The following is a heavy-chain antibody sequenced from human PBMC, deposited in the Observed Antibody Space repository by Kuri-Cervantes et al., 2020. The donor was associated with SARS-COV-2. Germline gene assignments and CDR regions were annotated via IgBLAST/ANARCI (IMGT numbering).Heavy chain of an antibody. D-gene: IGHD2-21*01. CDR1: GYNLTTYW. V-gene: IGHV5-51*01. CDR3: AIYWDTVVVWGAFDI. CDR2: IYPEDSDT. J-gene: IGHJ3*02. Sequence: GESLKISCKGSGYNLTTYWIGWVRQRPGKGLEWVGIIYPEDSDTKYRPSFQGQVTISADRSINTAYLQWTSLKASDTAMYYCAIYWDTVVVWGAFDIWGQGTMVTVSS.